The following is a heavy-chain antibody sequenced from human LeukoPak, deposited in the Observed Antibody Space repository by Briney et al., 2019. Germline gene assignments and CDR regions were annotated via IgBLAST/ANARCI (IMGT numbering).Heavy chain of an antibody. D-gene: IGHD3-22*01. CDR1: GFTFSSYW. V-gene: IGHV3-7*03. CDR3: ARGAYDSSGYYSVYFDY. Sequence: GGSLRLSCVASGFTFSSYWLSWVRQAPGKGLEWVANIKQDGSDKYYVDSVKGRFTISRDNAKNTLYLQMNSLRAEDTAVYYCARGAYDSSGYYSVYFDYWGQGTLVTVSS. J-gene: IGHJ4*02. CDR2: IKQDGSDK.